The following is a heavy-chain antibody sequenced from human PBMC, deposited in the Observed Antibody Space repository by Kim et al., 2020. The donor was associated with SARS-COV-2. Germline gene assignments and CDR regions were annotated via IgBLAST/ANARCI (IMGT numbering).Heavy chain of an antibody. D-gene: IGHD6-19*01. J-gene: IGHJ4*02. V-gene: IGHV3-11*01. Sequence: YADSVKGRITNCRVNARASLYLQMNSLRAADTAVYYCARGLTSGWSYFDYWGQGTLVTVSS. CDR3: ARGLTSGWSYFDY.